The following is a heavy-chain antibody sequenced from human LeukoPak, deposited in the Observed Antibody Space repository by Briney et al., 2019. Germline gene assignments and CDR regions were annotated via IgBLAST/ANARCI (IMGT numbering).Heavy chain of an antibody. Sequence: SVKVSCKASGGTFSSYAISWVRQAPGQGLEWMGRIIPIFGTANYAQRFQGRVTITTDESTSTAYMELSSLRSEDTAVYYCARRRESSGLIFDYWGQGTLVTVSS. CDR1: GGTFSSYA. D-gene: IGHD6-19*01. V-gene: IGHV1-69*05. J-gene: IGHJ4*02. CDR2: IIPIFGTA. CDR3: ARRRESSGLIFDY.